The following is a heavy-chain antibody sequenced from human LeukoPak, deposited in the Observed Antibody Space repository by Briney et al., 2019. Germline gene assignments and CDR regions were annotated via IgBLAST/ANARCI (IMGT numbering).Heavy chain of an antibody. D-gene: IGHD6-13*01. CDR2: ISWNSGSI. J-gene: IGHJ6*04. V-gene: IGHV3-9*01. CDR1: GFTFDDYA. CDR3: AKTYSSSSTIYYYYGMDV. Sequence: GGSLRLSCAASGFTFDDYAMHWVRQAPGKGLEWVSGISWNSGSIGYADSVKGRFTISRDNAKNSPYLQMNSLRAEDTALYYCAKTYSSSSTIYYYYGMDVWGKGTTVTVSS.